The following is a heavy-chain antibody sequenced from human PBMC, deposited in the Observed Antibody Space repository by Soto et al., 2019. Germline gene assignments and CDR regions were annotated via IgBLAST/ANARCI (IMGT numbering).Heavy chain of an antibody. CDR2: INPNSGGT. D-gene: IGHD2-15*01. CDR3: ARGPPLGYCSGGSCHYDAFDI. J-gene: IGHJ3*02. V-gene: IGHV1-2*04. Sequence: GASVKVSCKASGYTFAGYYMHWVRQAPGQGLEWMGWINPNSGGTNYAQKFQGWVTMTRDTSISTAYMELSRLRSDDTAVYYCARGPPLGYCSGGSCHYDAFDIWG. CDR1: GYTFAGYY.